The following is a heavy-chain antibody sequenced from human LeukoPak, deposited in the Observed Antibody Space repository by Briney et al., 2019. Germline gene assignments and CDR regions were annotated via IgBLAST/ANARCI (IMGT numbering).Heavy chain of an antibody. CDR3: ARDGRARYCSSTSCSSNHYYYMDV. CDR1: GGSISSSNW. V-gene: IGHV4-4*02. CDR2: IYHSGST. D-gene: IGHD2-2*01. Sequence: ISAVAGGSISSSNWWSWVRQPPGKGLEWIGQIYHSGSTNYNPSLKSRVTISVDTSKNQFSLKLSSVTAADTAVYYCARDGRARYCSSTSCSSNHYYYMDVWGKGTTVTVSS. J-gene: IGHJ6*03.